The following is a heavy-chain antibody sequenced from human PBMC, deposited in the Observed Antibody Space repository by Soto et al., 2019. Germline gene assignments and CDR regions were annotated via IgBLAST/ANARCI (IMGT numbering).Heavy chain of an antibody. Sequence: GGSLRLSCAASGFTFSSYSMNWVRQAPGKGLEWVSYISSSSSTIYYADSVKGRFTISRDNAKNSLYLPMNSLRAEDTAVYYCARDGFVPASDYPLYYHYYGMAVWGQGTSVTVSS. V-gene: IGHV3-48*01. CDR3: ARDGFVPASDYPLYYHYYGMAV. J-gene: IGHJ6*02. D-gene: IGHD2-2*01. CDR1: GFTFSSYS. CDR2: ISSSSSTI.